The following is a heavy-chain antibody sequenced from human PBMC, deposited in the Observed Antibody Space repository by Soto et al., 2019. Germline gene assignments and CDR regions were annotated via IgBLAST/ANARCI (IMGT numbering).Heavy chain of an antibody. D-gene: IGHD1-1*01. J-gene: IGHJ3*02. CDR2: IYPGDSDT. CDR1: GYSFTSYW. CDR3: ARHRVQRERRDAFDI. V-gene: IGHV5-51*01. Sequence: GESLKISCKGSGYSFTSYWIGWVRQMPGKGLEWMGIIYPGDSDTRYSPSFQGQVTISADKSISTAYLQWSSLKASDTAMYYCARHRVQRERRDAFDIWGQGTMVTVSS.